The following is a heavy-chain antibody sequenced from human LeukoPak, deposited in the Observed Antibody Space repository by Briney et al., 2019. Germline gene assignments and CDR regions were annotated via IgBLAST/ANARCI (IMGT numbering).Heavy chain of an antibody. CDR1: GYTFTSYY. D-gene: IGHD4-17*01. J-gene: IGHJ4*02. CDR2: INPSGGST. Sequence: ASVKVSCKASGYTFTSYYMHWVRQAPGQGLEWMAIINPSGGSTSYAQKFQGRVTMTRDTSTSTVYMELSSLRSEDTAVYYCARGYHASTVTTPPDYWGQGTLVTVSS. CDR3: ARGYHASTVTTPPDY. V-gene: IGHV1-46*01.